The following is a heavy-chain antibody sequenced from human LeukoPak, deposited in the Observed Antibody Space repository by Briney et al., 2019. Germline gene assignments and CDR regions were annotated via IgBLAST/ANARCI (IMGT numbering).Heavy chain of an antibody. Sequence: SETLSLTCTVFGGSFTSFFWTWIRQSPGKGLEWIGEINHSGSTDYNASLKGRVTISVDTSKDQFSLKLTSVTAADTAVYYCARGWTNYDSYYYYMDVWGNGTTVTVSS. J-gene: IGHJ6*03. CDR3: ARGWTNYDSYYYYMDV. D-gene: IGHD3-22*01. V-gene: IGHV4-34*01. CDR2: INHSGST. CDR1: GGSFTSFF.